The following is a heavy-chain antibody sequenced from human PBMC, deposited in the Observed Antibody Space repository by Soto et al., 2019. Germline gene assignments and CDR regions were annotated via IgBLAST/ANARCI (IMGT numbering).Heavy chain of an antibody. D-gene: IGHD3-9*01. CDR2: IYHSGST. J-gene: IGHJ4*02. Sequence: ALPLAVAGGTISKGDYAWRGVRQPPGKGLEWIGYIYHSGSTYYNPSLKSRVTISVDRSKNQFSLKLSSVTAADTAVYYCARAAIDDILTGYYDYWGQGTLVTVSS. CDR3: ARAAIDDILTGYYDY. V-gene: IGHV4-30-2*01. CDR1: GGTISKGDYA.